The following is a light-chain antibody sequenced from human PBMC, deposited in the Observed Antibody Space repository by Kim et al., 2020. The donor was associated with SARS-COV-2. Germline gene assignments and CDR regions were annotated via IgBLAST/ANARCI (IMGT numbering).Light chain of an antibody. J-gene: IGKJ2*01. CDR2: DVS. CDR3: QQYDDWPRYS. Sequence: VMTQYPATLSVSPGERATFSCRASQNVGSNLAWYQHKPGQAPRLLMFDVSARATGVPDRFSGSGSGTEFTLTISSLQSEDFAVYFCQQYDDWPRYSFGQGTKLEI. CDR1: QNVGSN. V-gene: IGKV3-15*01.